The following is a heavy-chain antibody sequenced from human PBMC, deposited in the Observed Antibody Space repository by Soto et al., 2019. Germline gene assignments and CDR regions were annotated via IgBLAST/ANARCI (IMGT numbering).Heavy chain of an antibody. J-gene: IGHJ4*02. Sequence: QVRLQESGPGLVEPSGTLSLTCSVSGASISSTNWWSWVRQSPGKGLEWIGEIYHSGTTNYNPSVRSRVSISVDRSKNQFSLRLTSVIAADTALYYCARISGYHIDSWGQGTLVTVSS. CDR3: ARISGYHIDS. CDR2: IYHSGTT. V-gene: IGHV4-4*02. CDR1: GASISSTNW. D-gene: IGHD3-22*01.